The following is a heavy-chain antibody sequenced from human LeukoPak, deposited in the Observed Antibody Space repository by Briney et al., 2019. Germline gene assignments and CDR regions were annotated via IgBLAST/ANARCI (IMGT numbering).Heavy chain of an antibody. V-gene: IGHV1-18*01. Sequence: ASVNVSCKASGYTFTSYGISWVRQAPGQGLEWMGWISAYNGTTNYAQKLHGRATMTTDTTTSTAYMERGSLRSDDAAEDYGARDVPATAIRFDYWGQGTLVTVSS. CDR1: GYTFTSYG. D-gene: IGHD2-2*02. CDR2: ISAYNGTT. CDR3: ARDVPATAIRFDY. J-gene: IGHJ4*02.